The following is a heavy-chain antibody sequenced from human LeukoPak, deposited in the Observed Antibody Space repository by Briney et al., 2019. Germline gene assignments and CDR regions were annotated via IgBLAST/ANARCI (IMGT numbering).Heavy chain of an antibody. V-gene: IGHV3-23*01. J-gene: IGHJ4*02. D-gene: IGHD5-24*01. Sequence: GGTLRLSSAAPGFTFTHYGMNWVRQAPGKGLGWVSGLTSSGASTYYADSVKGRFTISRDNSKNTVYLQINSLTAEDTAVYYCGRDSRWAQPDYWGQGTLVTVSS. CDR2: LTSSGAST. CDR1: GFTFTHYG. CDR3: GRDSRWAQPDY.